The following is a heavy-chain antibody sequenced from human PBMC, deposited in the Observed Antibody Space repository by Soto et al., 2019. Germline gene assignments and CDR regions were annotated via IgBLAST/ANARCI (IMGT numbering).Heavy chain of an antibody. J-gene: IGHJ6*02. Sequence: SVKVSCKSSGGTFSSHSINWVRQAPGQGLEWMGGIIPIFGPANFAKKFQGRVTITADESTTTAYLELSSLTSQDTAVYYCATGSFTSTGGRIGYQYNAMDVWGQGTTVT. D-gene: IGHD5-12*01. V-gene: IGHV1-69*13. CDR1: GGTFSSHS. CDR2: IIPIFGPA. CDR3: ATGSFTSTGGRIGYQYNAMDV.